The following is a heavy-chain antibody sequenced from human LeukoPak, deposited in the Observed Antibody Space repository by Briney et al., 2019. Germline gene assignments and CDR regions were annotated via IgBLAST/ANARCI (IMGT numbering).Heavy chain of an antibody. CDR2: ISYDGSNK. CDR1: GFTFSSYA. J-gene: IGHJ6*03. V-gene: IGHV3-30-3*01. D-gene: IGHD5-18*01. CDR3: ARAFTEMVTGYYMDV. Sequence: PGGSLRLSCAASGFTFSSYAMHWVRQAPGKGLEWVAVISYDGSNKYYADSVKGRFTISRDNSKNTLYLQMNSLRAEDTAVYYCARAFTEMVTGYYMDVWGKGTTVTVSS.